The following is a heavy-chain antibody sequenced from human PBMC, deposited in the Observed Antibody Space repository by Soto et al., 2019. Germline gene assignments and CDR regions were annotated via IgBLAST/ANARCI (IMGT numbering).Heavy chain of an antibody. CDR1: GFTFSSYA. CDR2: ISGSGGST. J-gene: IGHJ3*02. CDR3: AKDPGYCSSTSCYAGPAGDAFDI. D-gene: IGHD2-2*03. Sequence: EVQLLESGGGLVQPGGSLRLSCAASGFTFSSYAMSWVRQAPGKGLEWVSAISGSGGSTYYADSVKGRFTISRDNSKNTLYLQMNSLRAEDTAVYYCAKDPGYCSSTSCYAGPAGDAFDIWGQGTMVTVSS. V-gene: IGHV3-23*01.